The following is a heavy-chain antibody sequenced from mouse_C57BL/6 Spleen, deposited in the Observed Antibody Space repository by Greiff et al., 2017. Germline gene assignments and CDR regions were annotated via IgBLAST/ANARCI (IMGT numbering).Heavy chain of an antibody. CDR3: ARYRNYGSSSYYFDN. J-gene: IGHJ2*01. CDR1: GYSITSDY. V-gene: IGHV3-8*01. D-gene: IGHD1-1*01. CDR2: ISYSGGT. Sequence: EVQLVESGPGLAKPSQTLSLTCSVTGYSITSDYWNWIRKFPGNKLEYMGYISYSGGTYYNPTLKSRISITRDTSKNQYYLQLNSVTTEDTATYYCARYRNYGSSSYYFDNWGQGTTLTVSS.